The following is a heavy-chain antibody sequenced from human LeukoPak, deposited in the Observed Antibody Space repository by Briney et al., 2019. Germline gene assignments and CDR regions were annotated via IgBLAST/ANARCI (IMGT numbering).Heavy chain of an antibody. CDR3: ARDLTAYFDY. V-gene: IGHV3-66*01. D-gene: IGHD3-16*01. CDR2: IYSGGST. J-gene: IGHJ4*02. Sequence: GGSLRLSCAVSGFTFSSYAMSWVRQAPGKGLEWVSVIYSGGSTYYADSVKGRFTISRDNSKKTLYLQMNSLRAEDTAVYYCARDLTAYFDYWGQGTLVTVSS. CDR1: GFTFSSYA.